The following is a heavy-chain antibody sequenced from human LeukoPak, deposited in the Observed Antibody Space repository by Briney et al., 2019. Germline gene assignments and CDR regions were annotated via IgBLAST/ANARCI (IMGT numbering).Heavy chain of an antibody. CDR2: INPSTGGT. J-gene: IGHJ6*02. Sequence: GASVKVSCKTSGFTFTGYYIHWVRQAPGQRFEWLGWINPSTGGTDYAQNFQGRLTLTRDTSINTAYLELSSLRIDDTAVYYCARAGVNYYGMDVWGQGTTVTVSS. CDR1: GFTFTGYY. V-gene: IGHV1-2*02. D-gene: IGHD7-27*01. CDR3: ARAGVNYYGMDV.